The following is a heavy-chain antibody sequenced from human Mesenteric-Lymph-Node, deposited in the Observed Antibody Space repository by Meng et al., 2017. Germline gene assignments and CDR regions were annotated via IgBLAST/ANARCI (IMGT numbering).Heavy chain of an antibody. V-gene: IGHV3-48*03. CDR1: GFTFSSYE. CDR2: ISSSGSTI. J-gene: IGHJ4*02. Sequence: GESLKISCAAPGFTFSSYEMNWVRQAPGKGLEWVSYISSSGSTIYYADSVRGRFTISRDNAKNSLYLQMDSLRAEDTAVYYCTRDYGGTDGVFDYWGQGTLVTVSS. CDR3: TRDYGGTDGVFDY. D-gene: IGHD4-23*01.